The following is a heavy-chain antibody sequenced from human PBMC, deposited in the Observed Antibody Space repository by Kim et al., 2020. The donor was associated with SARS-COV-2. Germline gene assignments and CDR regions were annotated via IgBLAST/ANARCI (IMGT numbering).Heavy chain of an antibody. Sequence: GGSLRLSCAASGFTFGDYDMHWVRQGPGKGLEWVSTIRWNSGTRGYADSVKGRFTISRDNAKNSLYLQMNSLRAEDTALYYCAKDQQWLGHSVGIDFWGQGATLTVSS. D-gene: IGHD6-19*01. V-gene: IGHV3-9*01. CDR1: GFTFGDYD. J-gene: IGHJ6*02. CDR2: IRWNSGTR. CDR3: AKDQQWLGHSVGIDF.